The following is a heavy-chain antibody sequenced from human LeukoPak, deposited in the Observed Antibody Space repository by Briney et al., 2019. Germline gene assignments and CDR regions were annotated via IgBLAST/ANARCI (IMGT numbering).Heavy chain of an antibody. D-gene: IGHD3-3*01. CDR1: GFTFSSYG. J-gene: IGHJ3*02. CDR3: ARHGFLGDAFDI. Sequence: GGSMRLSCAASGFTFSSYGMSWVRQAPGKGLEWVSAISGSGGSTYYADSVKGRFTISRDNSKNTLDLQVNRLRAEDTAVYYCARHGFLGDAFDIWGQGTIVTVSA. V-gene: IGHV3-23*01. CDR2: ISGSGGST.